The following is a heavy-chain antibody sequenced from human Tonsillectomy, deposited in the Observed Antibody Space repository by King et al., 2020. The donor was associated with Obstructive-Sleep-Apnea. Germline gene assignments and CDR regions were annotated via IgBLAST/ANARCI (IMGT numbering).Heavy chain of an antibody. CDR1: GYTFTSYD. D-gene: IGHD3-9*01. Sequence: VQLVESGAEVKKPGASVKVSCKASGYTFTSYDINWGRQATGQGLEWMGWMNPNSGNTGYAQKFQCRVTMTRNTSIRTAYMELSSLRTEDTAVYYCARGRGYDILTGYRNWFDPWGQGTLVTVSS. J-gene: IGHJ5*02. V-gene: IGHV1-8*01. CDR2: MNPNSGNT. CDR3: ARGRGYDILTGYRNWFDP.